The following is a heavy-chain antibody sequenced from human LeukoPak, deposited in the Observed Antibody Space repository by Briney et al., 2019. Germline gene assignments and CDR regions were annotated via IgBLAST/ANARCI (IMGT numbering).Heavy chain of an antibody. CDR2: IKNDGAVK. CDR1: GFTFSYHW. V-gene: IGHV3-7*01. Sequence: GGSLTLSCAASGFTFSYHWMTWVRQAPGKGLEWVANIKNDGAVKNYVDSVKGRFTISRDNAKNSPYLQVNSLRAEDTAVYYCAKDSYSKGDFWGQGVLVTVSS. D-gene: IGHD6-13*01. CDR3: AKDSYSKGDF. J-gene: IGHJ4*02.